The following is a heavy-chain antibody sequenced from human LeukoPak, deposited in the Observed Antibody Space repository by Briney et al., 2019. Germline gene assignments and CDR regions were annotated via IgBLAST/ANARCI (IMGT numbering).Heavy chain of an antibody. CDR2: ITPNTGVT. CDR1: GYSFSGYY. J-gene: IGHJ4*02. CDR3: AREVGPAAFDY. V-gene: IGHV1-2*04. D-gene: IGHD1-26*01. Sequence: GASVTVSCTTSGYSFSGYYLHWVRQAPGQGLEWMGWITPNTGVTKYVQKFHDWVTMTTDTSITTAYLELSRLRSDDTAMYYCAREVGPAAFDYWGQGTLVTVSS.